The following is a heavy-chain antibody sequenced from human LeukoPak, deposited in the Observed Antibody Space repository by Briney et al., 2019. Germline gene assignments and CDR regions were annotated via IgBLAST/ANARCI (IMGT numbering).Heavy chain of an antibody. CDR1: GFTVSSNY. V-gene: IGHV3-53*01. J-gene: IGHJ4*02. CDR3: AREDILTGFDY. Sequence: PGGSLRLSCAASGFTVSSNYMSWVRQAPGKGLGWVSVIYSGGSTYYADSVKGRFTISRDNSKNTLYLQMNSLRAEDTAVYYCAREDILTGFDYWGQGTLVTVSS. D-gene: IGHD3-9*01. CDR2: IYSGGST.